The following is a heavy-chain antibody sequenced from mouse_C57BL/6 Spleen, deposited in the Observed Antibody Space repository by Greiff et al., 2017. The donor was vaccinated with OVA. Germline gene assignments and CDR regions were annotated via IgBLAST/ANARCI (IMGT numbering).Heavy chain of an antibody. CDR2: IYWDDDK. CDR3: ARSYDGYYGYAMDY. D-gene: IGHD2-3*01. CDR1: GFSLSTSGMG. Sequence: QVQLKECGPGILQSSQTLSLTCSFSGFSLSTSGMGVSWIRQPSGKGLEWLAHIYWDDDKRYNPSLKSRLTISKDTSRNQVFLKITSVDTADTATYYCARSYDGYYGYAMDYWGQGTSVTVSS. V-gene: IGHV8-12*01. J-gene: IGHJ4*01.